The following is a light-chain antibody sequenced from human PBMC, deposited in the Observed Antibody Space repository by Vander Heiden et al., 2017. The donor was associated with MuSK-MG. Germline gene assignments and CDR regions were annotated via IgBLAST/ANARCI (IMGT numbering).Light chain of an antibody. Sequence: EIVLTQSPRSLSLSPGDRATLPCSASQSVWSNFLSWYQKKPGQAPRLVIYGASNRAPGIPDRVSGSGSGTEFTLTISRLEPEDFAVYYCQQRGSSPYTFGQGTNLEIK. V-gene: IGKV3-20*01. J-gene: IGKJ2*01. CDR1: QSVWSNF. CDR3: QQRGSSPYT. CDR2: GAS.